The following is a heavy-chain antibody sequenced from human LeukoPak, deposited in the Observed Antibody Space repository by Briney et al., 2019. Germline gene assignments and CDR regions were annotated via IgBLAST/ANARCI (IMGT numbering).Heavy chain of an antibody. CDR3: VRAVYSGSYYGLFDY. CDR1: GGSISSYY. CDR2: IYYSGST. V-gene: IGHV4-59*12. J-gene: IGHJ4*02. D-gene: IGHD1-26*01. Sequence: SETLSLTCTVSGGSISSYYWSWIRQPPGKGLEWIGYIYYSGSTNYNPSLKSRVTISVDKSNNQFSLKLSSVTAADTAVYYCVRAVYSGSYYGLFDYWGQGTLVTVSS.